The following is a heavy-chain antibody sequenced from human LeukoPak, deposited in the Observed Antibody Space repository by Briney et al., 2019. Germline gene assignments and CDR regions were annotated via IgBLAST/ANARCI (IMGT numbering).Heavy chain of an antibody. Sequence: PSQTLSLTCSVSGGSISGGDYYWSWIRQSPGKGLEWIGNIYYSGTTTYNPSLKSRVTISVDTSKNQFSLKLSSVTAADTAVYYCARGRGVPYYYDSSGYYPADYWGQGTLVTVSS. CDR1: GGSISGGDYY. CDR3: ARGRGVPYYYDSSGYYPADY. CDR2: IYYSGTT. J-gene: IGHJ4*02. D-gene: IGHD3-22*01. V-gene: IGHV4-30-4*01.